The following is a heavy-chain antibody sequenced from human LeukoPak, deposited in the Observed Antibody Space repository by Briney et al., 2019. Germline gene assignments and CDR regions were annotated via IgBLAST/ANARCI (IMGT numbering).Heavy chain of an antibody. CDR1: GYSIGSDFY. D-gene: IGHD5/OR15-5a*01. J-gene: IGHJ5*02. V-gene: IGHV4-38-2*02. CDR2: IYRSGNT. Sequence: PSETLSLTCIVSGYSIGSDFYWGWIRQPPGKGLEWIASIYRSGNTYSNSSLKSRVRMSIDTSKNHFSLRLTSVTAADTAVYYCARPSVASPSDAWGQGTLVTVSS. CDR3: ARPSVASPSDA.